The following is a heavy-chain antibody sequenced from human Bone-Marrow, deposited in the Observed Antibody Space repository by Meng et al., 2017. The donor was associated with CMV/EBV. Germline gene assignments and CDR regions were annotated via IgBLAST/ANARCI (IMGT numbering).Heavy chain of an antibody. Sequence: GESLKISCAASGFTFSSYAMSWVRQAPGKGLEWVSSISSSSSYIYYADSVKGRFTISRDNAKNSLYLQMNSLRAEDTAVYYCARLPLYYHGMDVWGQGTTVTVSS. J-gene: IGHJ6*02. CDR3: ARLPLYYHGMDV. CDR2: ISSSSSYI. V-gene: IGHV3-21*01. CDR1: GFTFSSYA.